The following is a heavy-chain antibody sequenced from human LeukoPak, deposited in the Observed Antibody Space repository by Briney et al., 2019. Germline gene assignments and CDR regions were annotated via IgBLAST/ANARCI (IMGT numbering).Heavy chain of an antibody. CDR2: ISSSSSYI. J-gene: IGHJ6*03. CDR3: ARDPVPTSRYMDV. CDR1: GFTFSSYG. Sequence: GRSLRLSCAASGFTFSSYGIHWVRQAPGKGLEWVSSISSSSSYIYYADSVKGRFTISRDNAKNSLYLQMNSLRAEDTAVYYCARDPVPTSRYMDVWGKGTTVTVSS. V-gene: IGHV3-21*01. D-gene: IGHD4-11*01.